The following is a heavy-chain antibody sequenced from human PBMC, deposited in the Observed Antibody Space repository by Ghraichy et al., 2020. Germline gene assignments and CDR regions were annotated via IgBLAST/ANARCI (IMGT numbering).Heavy chain of an antibody. CDR2: IYHSSSS. CDR1: GFSISSDYY. J-gene: IGHJ3*02. D-gene: IGHD6-19*01. CDR3: ARPNSSGWGDAFDI. V-gene: IGHV4-38-2*02. Sequence: SETLSLTCTVSGFSISSDYYWGWFRQPPGKGLEGFGTIYHSSSSYYNPSLNSRVTMSVDTSKNEFSLHLSSVTAADTAVYYCARPNSSGWGDAFDICGQGTMVTVSS.